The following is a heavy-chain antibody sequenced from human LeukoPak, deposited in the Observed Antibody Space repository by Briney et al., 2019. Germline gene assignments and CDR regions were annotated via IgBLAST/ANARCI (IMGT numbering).Heavy chain of an antibody. Sequence: PSETLSLTCTVSGGSISSGGYYWSWIRQHPGKGVEWIGYIYYSGSTYYNPSLKSRVTISVDMSKNQFSLKLGSVTAADTAVYYCARGYCSGGSCYGPWGQGTLVTVSS. CDR1: GGSISSGGYY. D-gene: IGHD2-15*01. J-gene: IGHJ5*02. CDR2: IYYSGST. CDR3: ARGYCSGGSCYGP. V-gene: IGHV4-31*03.